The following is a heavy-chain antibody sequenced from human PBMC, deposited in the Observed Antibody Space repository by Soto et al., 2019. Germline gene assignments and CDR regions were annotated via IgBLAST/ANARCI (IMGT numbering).Heavy chain of an antibody. CDR1: GFTFSDYY. D-gene: IGHD5-18*01. CDR3: ARHTAMVRFDY. J-gene: IGHJ4*02. Sequence: GGSLRLSCAASGFTFSDYYMSWIRQAPGKGLEWVSYISSSSSYTNYADSVKGRFTISRDNAKNSLYLQMNSLRAEDTAVYYCARHTAMVRFDYWGQGTLVTVSS. V-gene: IGHV3-11*06. CDR2: ISSSSSYT.